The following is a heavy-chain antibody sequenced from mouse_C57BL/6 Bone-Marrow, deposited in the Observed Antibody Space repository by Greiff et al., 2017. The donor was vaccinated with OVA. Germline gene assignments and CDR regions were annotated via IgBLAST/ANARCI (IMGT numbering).Heavy chain of an antibody. CDR2: IDPENGDT. V-gene: IGHV14-4*01. D-gene: IGHD1-1*01. CDR3: TMTITTVVGYFDY. CDR1: GFTIKDDY. Sequence: VQLQQSGAELVRPGASVKLSCTASGFTIKDDYMHWVKQRPEQGLEWIGWIDPENGDTEYASKFQGKATITADTSSNTAYLQLSSLTSEDTAVYYCTMTITTVVGYFDYWGQGTTLTVSS. J-gene: IGHJ2*01.